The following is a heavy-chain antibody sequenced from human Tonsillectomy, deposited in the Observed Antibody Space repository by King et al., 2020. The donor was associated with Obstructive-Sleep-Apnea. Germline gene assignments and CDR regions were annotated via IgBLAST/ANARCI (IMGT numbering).Heavy chain of an antibody. D-gene: IGHD6-13*01. V-gene: IGHV4-39*07. CDR1: GGSIRSSRYY. CDR3: ARERAAGTDCFDP. Sequence: LQLQESGPGLVKPSETLSLTCNVSGGSIRSSRYYWGWIRQPPGKGLEWIGNIHYSGRTYYNPSLKSRVTISVDTSKNQFSLKLSSVTAADTAVYYCARERAAGTDCFDPWGQGTLVTVSP. J-gene: IGHJ5*02. CDR2: IHYSGRT.